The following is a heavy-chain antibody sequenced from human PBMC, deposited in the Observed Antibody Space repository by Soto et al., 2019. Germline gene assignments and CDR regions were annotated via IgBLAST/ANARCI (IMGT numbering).Heavy chain of an antibody. D-gene: IGHD5-12*01. V-gene: IGHV3-23*01. CDR2: ISGSGGST. Sequence: GGSLRLSCAASGFTFSSYAMSWVRQAPGKGLEWVSAISGSGGSTYYADSVKGRFTISRDNSKNTLYLQMNSLRAEDTAVYYCAKVATTYYYYYYGMDVWGQGTTVTVSS. CDR1: GFTFSSYA. J-gene: IGHJ6*02. CDR3: AKVATTYYYYYYGMDV.